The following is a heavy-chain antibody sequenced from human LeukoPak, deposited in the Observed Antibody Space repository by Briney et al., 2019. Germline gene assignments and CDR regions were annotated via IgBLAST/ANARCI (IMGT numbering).Heavy chain of an antibody. CDR2: IYPGDSDT. J-gene: IGHJ4*02. V-gene: IGHV5-51*01. Sequence: GESLKISCKGSGYSFTSHWIGWVRQMPGKGLEWMGIIYPGDSDTRYSPSFQGQVTISADKSISTAYLQWSSLKASDTAMYYCASGFLGYCSSTSCRGYYFDYWGQGTLVTVSS. D-gene: IGHD2-2*01. CDR1: GYSFTSHW. CDR3: ASGFLGYCSSTSCRGYYFDY.